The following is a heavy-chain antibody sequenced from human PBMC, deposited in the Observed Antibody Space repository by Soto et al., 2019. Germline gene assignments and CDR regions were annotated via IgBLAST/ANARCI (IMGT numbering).Heavy chain of an antibody. D-gene: IGHD1-1*01. CDR1: GYTFTGYY. CDR3: AKDGEHDWNTNDY. Sequence: ASVKVSCKASGYTFTGYYMHWVRQAPGQRLEWMGWINPNSGGTNYAQKFQGRVTMTRDTSISTAYMELSRLRSDDTAVYYCAKDGEHDWNTNDYWGQGTLVTVSS. CDR2: INPNSGGT. J-gene: IGHJ4*02. V-gene: IGHV1-2*02.